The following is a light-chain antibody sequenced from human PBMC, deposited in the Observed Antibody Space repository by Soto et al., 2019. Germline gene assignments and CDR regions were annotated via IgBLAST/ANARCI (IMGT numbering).Light chain of an antibody. V-gene: IGKV1-5*01. CDR1: QSINKW. CDR2: DAS. J-gene: IGKJ4*01. Sequence: DIQMTQSPSTLSASVGDSVTITCRASQSINKWLAWYQQKPGKAPNLLIFDASNLQSGVPSRFSGSGFGTEFTLIISSLQPEDVPTYYCQQYNSDSSFGGGTKVEIK. CDR3: QQYNSDSS.